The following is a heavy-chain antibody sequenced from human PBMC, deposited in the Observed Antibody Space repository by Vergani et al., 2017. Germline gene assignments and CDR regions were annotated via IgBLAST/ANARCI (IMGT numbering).Heavy chain of an antibody. CDR2: IIPIFGTA. V-gene: IGHV1-69*13. CDR1: GGTFSSYA. D-gene: IGHD6-13*01. J-gene: IGHJ6*02. Sequence: QVQLVQSGAEVKKPRSSVKVSCKASGGTFSSYAISWVRQAPGQGLEWMGRIIPIFGTANYAQKFQGRVTITADESTSTAYMELSSLRSEDTAVYYCARDSGSSSWYYDYYYGMDVWGQGTTVTVSS. CDR3: ARDSGSSSWYYDYYYGMDV.